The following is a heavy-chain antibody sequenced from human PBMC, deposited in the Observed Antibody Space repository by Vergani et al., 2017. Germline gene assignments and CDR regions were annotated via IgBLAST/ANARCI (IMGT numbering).Heavy chain of an antibody. CDR3: ARQRPGSGWSPGDFDY. D-gene: IGHD6-19*01. V-gene: IGHV4-39*01. Sequence: QLQLQQSGPGLVKPSETLFLTCTVSADSISSGSYYWGWIRQPPGKSLEWIGSIYYSGLTYSNPSLTGRVSISGDTSKNQFSLKVTSVTAADTAVYFCARQRPGSGWSPGDFDYWGQGTLVTVSS. CDR1: ADSISSGSYY. CDR2: IYYSGLT. J-gene: IGHJ4*02.